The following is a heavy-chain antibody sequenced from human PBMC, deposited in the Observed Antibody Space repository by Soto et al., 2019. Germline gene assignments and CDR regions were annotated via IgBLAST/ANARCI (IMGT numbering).Heavy chain of an antibody. Sequence: KSSETLSLTCTVSGGSVSSGSYYWSWIRQPPGKGLEWIGYIYYSGSTNYNPSLKSRVTISVDTSKNQFSLKLSSVTAADTAVYYCARVPEDSSGYIVYFDYWGQGTLVTVSS. CDR2: IYYSGST. J-gene: IGHJ4*02. V-gene: IGHV4-61*01. D-gene: IGHD3-22*01. CDR1: GGSVSSGSYY. CDR3: ARVPEDSSGYIVYFDY.